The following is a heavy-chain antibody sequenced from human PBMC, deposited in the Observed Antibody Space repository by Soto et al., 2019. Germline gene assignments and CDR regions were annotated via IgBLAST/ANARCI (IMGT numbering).Heavy chain of an antibody. CDR1: GGTFSTYA. V-gene: IGHV1-69*01. D-gene: IGHD1-26*01. Sequence: QVQLVHSGAEVKKPGSSVKVSCKASGGTFSTYAISWVRQAPGQGREWMGGVIPIFDTVNYAQRFQGRVTITADESTTTAYMELSSLWSEDTAVYYCAADVGATARAFDYWCQGTLVTVSS. CDR2: VIPIFDTV. CDR3: AADVGATARAFDY. J-gene: IGHJ4*02.